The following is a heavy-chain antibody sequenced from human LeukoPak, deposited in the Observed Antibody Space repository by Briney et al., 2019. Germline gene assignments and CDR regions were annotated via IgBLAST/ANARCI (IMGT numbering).Heavy chain of an antibody. CDR3: AKTLDGFWPQFDF. D-gene: IGHD5-24*01. J-gene: IGHJ4*02. CDR1: GFTFSIYS. CDR2: ISHGGGKE. Sequence: GGSLRLSCVASGFTFSIYSMNWVRQTPGKGLEWVALISHGGGKEHYAESVKGRFTISRDNSRNTVYLQMSSLRSDDTAIYYCAKTLDGFWPQFDFWGQGTLLTVSS. V-gene: IGHV3-30*18.